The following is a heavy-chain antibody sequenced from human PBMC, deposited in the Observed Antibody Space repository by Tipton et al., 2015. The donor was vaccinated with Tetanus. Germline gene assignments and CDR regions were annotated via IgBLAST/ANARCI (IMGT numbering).Heavy chain of an antibody. Sequence: PLRLSCAASGFTFDDYAMHWVRQAPGKGLEWVSGISWNSGSIGYADSVKGRFTISRDNAKNSLYLQMNSLRAEDTALYYCAKDSPYSSSWSSNYFDYWGQGTLVTVSS. D-gene: IGHD6-13*01. CDR1: GFTFDDYA. CDR3: AKDSPYSSSWSSNYFDY. J-gene: IGHJ4*02. CDR2: ISWNSGSI. V-gene: IGHV3-9*01.